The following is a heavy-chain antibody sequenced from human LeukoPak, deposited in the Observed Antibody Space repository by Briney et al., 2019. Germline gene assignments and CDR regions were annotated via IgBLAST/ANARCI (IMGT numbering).Heavy chain of an antibody. CDR3: AKSLGVGGYTRYKGFVQ. CDR1: GSTFNSFA. V-gene: IGHV3-23*01. CDR2: ISGSVGSS. J-gene: IGHJ4*02. D-gene: IGHD1-1*01. Sequence: GGSLTLSCAASGSTFNSFAMNWVRQAPGKGLEWVSSISGSVGSSHYADFVKGRFTISRDTSKNTLHLQMNSMRAEDTAVYYCAKSLGVGGYTRYKGFVQWGEGTLVTVSS.